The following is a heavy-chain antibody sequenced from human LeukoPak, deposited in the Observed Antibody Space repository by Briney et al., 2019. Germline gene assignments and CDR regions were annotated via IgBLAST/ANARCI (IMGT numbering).Heavy chain of an antibody. V-gene: IGHV1-2*02. CDR2: INPNSGGT. CDR3: ARSSHYYDAFDI. Sequence: ASVKVSCMASGYTFTGYYMHWVRQAPGQGLEWMGWINPNSGGTNYAQKFQGRVTMTRDTSISTAYMELSRLRSDDTAVYYCARSSHYYDAFDIWGQGTMVIFSS. CDR1: GYTFTGYY. J-gene: IGHJ3*02. D-gene: IGHD3-10*01.